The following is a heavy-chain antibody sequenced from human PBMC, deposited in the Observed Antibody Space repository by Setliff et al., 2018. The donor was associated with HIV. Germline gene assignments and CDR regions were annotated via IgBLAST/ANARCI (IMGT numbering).Heavy chain of an antibody. V-gene: IGHV3-30*04. Sequence: PGGSLRLSCAGSGFTFNTCAMNWVRQAPGKGLEWVAVISYDGNIKYYADSVKGRFTISRDNSKNTLFLQMSSLRTEDTAVYYCAKDPTYYYESSDPYDAFDVWGQGTMVTVSS. D-gene: IGHD3-22*01. CDR1: GFTFNTCA. J-gene: IGHJ3*01. CDR3: AKDPTYYYESSDPYDAFDV. CDR2: ISYDGNIK.